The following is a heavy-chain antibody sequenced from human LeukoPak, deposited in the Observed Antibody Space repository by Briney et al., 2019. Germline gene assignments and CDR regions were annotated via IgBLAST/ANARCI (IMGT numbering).Heavy chain of an antibody. CDR1: GDSVSRTDAG. Sequence: SQTLSLTCAISGDSVSRTDAGWSWIRQSPSRGLEWLGRTYYRSMWYKDDAGWYDEDAGSLKSRITINVDTVMNQFSLQLSSVTPEDTALYYCARGGLDRGSINSFIAFDVWGQGIMVTVSS. D-gene: IGHD3-10*01. CDR3: ARGGLDRGSINSFIAFDV. J-gene: IGHJ3*01. V-gene: IGHV6-1*01. CDR2: TYYRSMWYK.